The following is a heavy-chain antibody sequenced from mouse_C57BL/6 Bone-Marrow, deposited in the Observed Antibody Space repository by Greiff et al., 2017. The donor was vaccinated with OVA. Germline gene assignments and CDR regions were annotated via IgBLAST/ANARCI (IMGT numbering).Heavy chain of an antibody. CDR3: AREDDYDRAGYYFDY. V-gene: IGHV5-4*01. CDR2: ISDGGSYT. Sequence: EVQLVESGGGLVKPGGSLKLSCAASGFTFSSYAMSWVRQTPEKRLEWVATISDGGSYTYYPDNVKGRFTISRDNAKNNLYLQMSHLKSEDTAMDYCAREDDYDRAGYYFDYWGQGTTLTVSS. D-gene: IGHD2-4*01. CDR1: GFTFSSYA. J-gene: IGHJ2*01.